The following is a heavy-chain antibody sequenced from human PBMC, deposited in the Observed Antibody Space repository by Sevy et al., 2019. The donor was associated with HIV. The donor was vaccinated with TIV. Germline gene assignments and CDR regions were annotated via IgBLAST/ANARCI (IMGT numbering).Heavy chain of an antibody. J-gene: IGHJ4*02. CDR2: INQDGSQK. CDR1: EFSFSRYW. D-gene: IGHD2-21*01. Sequence: GGSLRLSCATSEFSFSRYWMTWVGQAPGKGLEWVVYINQDGSQKSYVDSVKGRFTISRDNSKNSLFLQMNSLRAEDTAVYYCARAGPLGDLDHFDRWGQGTLVTVSS. V-gene: IGHV3-7*03. CDR3: ARAGPLGDLDHFDR.